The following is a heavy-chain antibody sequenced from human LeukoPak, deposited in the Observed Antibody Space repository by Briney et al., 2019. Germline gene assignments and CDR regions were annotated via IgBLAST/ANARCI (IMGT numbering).Heavy chain of an antibody. CDR2: IYPNDSDT. D-gene: IGHD6-19*01. CDR1: GYSFTTYW. J-gene: IGHJ3*02. V-gene: IGHV5-51*01. CDR3: ARHVAVAGTGAFDM. Sequence: GESLKISCKGSGYSFTTYWIGWVRQLPGKGLEWMGIIYPNDSDTRYSPSFQGQVTISADKSISTAYLQWSSLKASDTAMYYCARHVAVAGTGAFDMWGQGRMVTVSS.